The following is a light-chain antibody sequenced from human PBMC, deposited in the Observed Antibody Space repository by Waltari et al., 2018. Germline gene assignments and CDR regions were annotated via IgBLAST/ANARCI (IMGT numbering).Light chain of an antibody. CDR2: DVS. J-gene: IGLJ2*01. Sequence: QSALTQPASVSGSPGQSITISCPGTSSDVGGYNYVSWYQQHPGKAPKLIIFDVSNRPSGVSSRFSGSKSGNTASLTISGLQAQDEADYYCSSYISSDTLELFGGGTSPTVL. CDR1: SSDVGGYNY. V-gene: IGLV2-14*03. CDR3: SSYISSDTLEL.